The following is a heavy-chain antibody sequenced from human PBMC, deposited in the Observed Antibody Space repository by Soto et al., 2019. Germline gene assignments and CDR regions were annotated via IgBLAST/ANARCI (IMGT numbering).Heavy chain of an antibody. D-gene: IGHD6-19*01. Sequence: ASVKVSCKASGYTFTSYAVHWVRQATGQGLEWMGWMNPNSGNTGYAQKFQGRVTMTRNTSISTAYMELSSLRSEDTAVYYCARIAVARDYWGQGTLVTVSS. CDR3: ARIAVARDY. CDR2: MNPNSGNT. CDR1: GYTFTSYA. J-gene: IGHJ4*02. V-gene: IGHV1-8*02.